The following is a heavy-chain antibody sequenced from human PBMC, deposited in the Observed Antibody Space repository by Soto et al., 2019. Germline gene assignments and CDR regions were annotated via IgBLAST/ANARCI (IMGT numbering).Heavy chain of an antibody. V-gene: IGHV3-21*01. CDR3: ARDRDQLLVPDFDY. J-gene: IGHJ4*02. CDR1: GFTFSSYS. CDR2: ISSSSSYI. Sequence: GGSLRLSCAASGFTFSSYSMNWVRQAPGKGLEWVSSISSSSSYIYYADSVKGRFTISRDNAKNSLYLQMNSLRAEDTAVYYCARDRDQLLVPDFDYWGQGTLVTVSS. D-gene: IGHD2-2*01.